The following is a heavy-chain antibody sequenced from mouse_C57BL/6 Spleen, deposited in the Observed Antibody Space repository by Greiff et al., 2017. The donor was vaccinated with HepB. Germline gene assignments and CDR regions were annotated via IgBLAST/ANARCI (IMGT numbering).Heavy chain of an antibody. CDR2: ISDGGSYT. D-gene: IGHD4-1*01. J-gene: IGHJ2*01. CDR3: AFKRGLTGTFYFDY. Sequence: EVQRVESGGGLVKPGGSLKLSCAASGFTFSSYAMSWVRQTPEKRLEWVATISDGGSYTYYPDNVKGRFTISRDNAKNNLYLQMSHLKSEDTAMYYCAFKRGLTGTFYFDYWGQGTTLTVSS. V-gene: IGHV5-4*01. CDR1: GFTFSSYA.